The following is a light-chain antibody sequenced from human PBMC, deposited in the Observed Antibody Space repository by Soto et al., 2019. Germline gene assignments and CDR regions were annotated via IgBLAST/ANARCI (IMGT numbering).Light chain of an antibody. CDR2: KAS. CDR1: QTINIW. J-gene: IGKJ2*01. CDR3: QQYNSYPYT. V-gene: IGKV1-5*03. Sequence: DIQMTQSPSTLSASVGDRVTITCRASQTINIWLAWYQQKPGKAPKLLIHKASSLESGVPSGFSGSGSGTEFTLTITSLQPDDFATYYCQQYNSYPYTFGQGTKLEIK.